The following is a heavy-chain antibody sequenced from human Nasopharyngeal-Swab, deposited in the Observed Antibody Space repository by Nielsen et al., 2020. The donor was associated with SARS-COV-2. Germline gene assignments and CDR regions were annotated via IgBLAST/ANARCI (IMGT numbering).Heavy chain of an antibody. D-gene: IGHD3-9*01. V-gene: IGHV4-34*01. CDR3: ARAPYDVSTALYGGDYYNYYAMDV. CDR2: INHRGRT. CDR1: GGSFSGSH. J-gene: IGHJ6*02. Sequence: SETLPLTCAVYGGSFSGSHLSWIRQPPGKGAEWTGEINHRGRTKYNPSLKSRVTIPVDTSKNHFSLKLSSVTAADTAVYYCARAPYDVSTALYGGDYYNYYAMDVWGQGTTVTVSS.